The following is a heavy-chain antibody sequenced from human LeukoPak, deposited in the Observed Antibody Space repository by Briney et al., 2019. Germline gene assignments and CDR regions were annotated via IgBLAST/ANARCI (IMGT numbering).Heavy chain of an antibody. Sequence: GSLRLSCAASGFTVSSNYMSWVRQAPGKGLEWVSVIYSGGSTYYADSVKGRFTISRDNSKNTLYLQMNSLRAEDTAVYYCARYCSSTSCYAGFDPWGQGTLVTVSS. CDR2: IYSGGST. V-gene: IGHV3-53*01. D-gene: IGHD2-2*01. J-gene: IGHJ5*02. CDR1: GFTVSSNY. CDR3: ARYCSSTSCYAGFDP.